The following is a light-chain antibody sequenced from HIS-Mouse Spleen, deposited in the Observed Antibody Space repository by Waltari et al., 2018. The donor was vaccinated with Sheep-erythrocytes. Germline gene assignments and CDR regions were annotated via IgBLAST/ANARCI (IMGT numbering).Light chain of an antibody. CDR1: SSDVGSYNL. V-gene: IGLV2-23*01. CDR3: CSYAGSSTWV. Sequence: QSALTQPASVSGSPGQSITISCTGTSSDVGSYNLVSWYQQHPGKAPKPMIYEGSKRPSGVAKRLSGSKSGNTASLTISGLQAEDEADYYCCSYAGSSTWVFGGGTKLTVL. J-gene: IGLJ3*02. CDR2: EGS.